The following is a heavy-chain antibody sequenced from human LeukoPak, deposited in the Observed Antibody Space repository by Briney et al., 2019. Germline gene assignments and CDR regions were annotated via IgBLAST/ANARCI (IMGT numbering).Heavy chain of an antibody. D-gene: IGHD3-3*01. J-gene: IGHJ4*02. CDR1: GFTFSSYG. CDR2: IRYDGSNK. CDR3: ANGPCDDFWSGLQTPGDFDY. V-gene: IGHV3-30*02. Sequence: GGSLRLSCAASGFTFSSYGMHWVRQAPGKGLEWVAFIRYDGSNKYYADSVKARFTISRDNSKNTLYLQLNSLRAEDTAVYSCANGPCDDFWSGLQTPGDFDYWGQGTLVTVSS.